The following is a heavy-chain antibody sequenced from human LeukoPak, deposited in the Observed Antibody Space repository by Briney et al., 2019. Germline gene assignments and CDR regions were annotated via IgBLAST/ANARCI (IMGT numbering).Heavy chain of an antibody. CDR1: GGSFSNYY. CDR2: INDSGRA. V-gene: IGHV4-34*01. D-gene: IGHD1-7*01. J-gene: IGHJ6*03. CDR3: ARRWNYGRNYYIDV. Sequence: SETLSLTCAVYGGSFSNYYWSWIRQPPGKGLEWLAEINDSGRANYNPSLMSRVTVSVDTSENQFSLRLTSVTATDTAVYYCARRWNYGRNYYIDVWGKGATVSVSS.